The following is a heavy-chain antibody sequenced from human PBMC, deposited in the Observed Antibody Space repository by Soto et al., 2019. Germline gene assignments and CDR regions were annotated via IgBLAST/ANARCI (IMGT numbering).Heavy chain of an antibody. CDR2: ISWNSGSI. CDR3: AKDRFCSGGSCYDAFDI. Sequence: PGGSLRLSCAASGFTFDDYARHWVRQAPGKGLEWVSGISWNSGSIGYADSVKGRFTISRDNAKNSLYLQMNSLRAEDTALYYCAKDRFCSGGSCYDAFDIWGQGTIVTVSS. CDR1: GFTFDDYA. V-gene: IGHV3-9*01. J-gene: IGHJ3*02. D-gene: IGHD2-15*01.